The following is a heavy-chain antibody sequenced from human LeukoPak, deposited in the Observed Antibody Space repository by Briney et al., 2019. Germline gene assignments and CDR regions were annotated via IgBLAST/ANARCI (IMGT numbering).Heavy chain of an antibody. CDR1: GYSFTGYY. V-gene: IGHV1-2*02. Sequence: ASVKVSCKASGYSFTGYYIHWVRQAPGQGLEWMGWINPNSGGTSYAQKFQGRVTMTRDTSISTAYMEVSSLISDDTAVYYCARLSVAADGRDNWGQGTLVTVSS. J-gene: IGHJ4*02. CDR2: INPNSGGT. D-gene: IGHD6-13*01. CDR3: ARLSVAADGRDN.